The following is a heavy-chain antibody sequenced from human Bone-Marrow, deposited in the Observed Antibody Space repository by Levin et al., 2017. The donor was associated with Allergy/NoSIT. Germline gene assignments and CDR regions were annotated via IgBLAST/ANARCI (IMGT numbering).Heavy chain of an antibody. D-gene: IGHD3-16*01. Sequence: SQTLSLTCTVSGGSISSYYWSWIRQPPGKGLEWIGYIYYSGSTNYNPSLKSRVTISVDTSKNQFSLKLSSVTAADTAVYYCARHRRGEDYYYYMDVWGKGTTVTVSS. CDR2: IYYSGST. V-gene: IGHV4-59*08. J-gene: IGHJ6*03. CDR3: ARHRRGEDYYYYMDV. CDR1: GGSISSYY.